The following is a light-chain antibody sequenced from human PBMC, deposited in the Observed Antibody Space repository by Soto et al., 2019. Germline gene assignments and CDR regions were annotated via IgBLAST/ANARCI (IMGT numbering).Light chain of an antibody. J-gene: IGLJ1*01. CDR2: EVS. CDR1: SSDVGQYNY. V-gene: IGLV2-8*01. Sequence: QSVPTQPPSASGSPGQSVTISCTGTSSDVGQYNYISWYQQHPGKAPKLMIYEVSRRPLGVPDRFSGSKSGNTASLTVSGLQAEDEADYYCSSYAGGTYVFGSGTKLTVL. CDR3: SSYAGGTYV.